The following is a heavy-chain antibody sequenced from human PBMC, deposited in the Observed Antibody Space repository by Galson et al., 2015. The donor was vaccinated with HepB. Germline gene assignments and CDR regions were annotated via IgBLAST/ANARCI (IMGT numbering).Heavy chain of an antibody. Sequence: SLRLSCAASGFTFSSYWMSWVRQAPGKGLEWVANIKQDESEKYYVDSVRGRFTISRDNAKNSLYLQMNSLRAEDTAVYYCARMGGSSWSRGYNWFDPWGQGTLVTVSS. D-gene: IGHD6-13*01. CDR3: ARMGGSSWSRGYNWFDP. V-gene: IGHV3-7*01. J-gene: IGHJ5*02. CDR1: GFTFSSYW. CDR2: IKQDESEK.